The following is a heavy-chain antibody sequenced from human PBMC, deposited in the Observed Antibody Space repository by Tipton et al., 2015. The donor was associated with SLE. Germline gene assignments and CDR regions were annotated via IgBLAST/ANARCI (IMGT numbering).Heavy chain of an antibody. CDR1: GGSFSGYF. CDR2: INHGGST. V-gene: IGHV4-34*01. CDR3: ARGLNFFDISALDAFDI. Sequence: GLVKPSETLSLTCVVYGGSFSGYFWSWVRQPPGKGLEWIGEINHGGSTNHNSSLKSRVTLSVDTSKSQFSLRLSSVTAADTGVYYCARGLNFFDISALDAFDIWGQWTLVTVS. D-gene: IGHD3-22*01. J-gene: IGHJ3*02.